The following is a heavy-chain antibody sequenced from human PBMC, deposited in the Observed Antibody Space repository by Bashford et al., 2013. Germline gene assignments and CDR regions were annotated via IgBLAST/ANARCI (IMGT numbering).Heavy chain of an antibody. CDR2: IYPGDSDT. J-gene: IGHJ6*02. V-gene: IGHV5-51*01. D-gene: IGHD3/OR15-3a*01. Sequence: WVRQMPGKGLEWMGIIYPGDSDTRYSPSFQGQVTISADKSISTAYLQWSSLKASDTAMYYCARRTSHSYGMDVWGQGTTVTVSS. CDR3: ARRTSHSYGMDV.